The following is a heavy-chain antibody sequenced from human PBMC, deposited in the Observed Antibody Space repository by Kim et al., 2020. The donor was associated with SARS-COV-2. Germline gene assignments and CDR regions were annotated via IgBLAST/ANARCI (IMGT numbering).Heavy chain of an antibody. CDR3: ARGVDY. CDR2: YGGGRT. J-gene: IGHJ4*02. Sequence: YGGGRTSYANAVKCRFTISRDNSKNTLYLQMNSLRAEDTAVYYCARGVDYWGQGTLVTVSS. V-gene: IGHV3-66*01.